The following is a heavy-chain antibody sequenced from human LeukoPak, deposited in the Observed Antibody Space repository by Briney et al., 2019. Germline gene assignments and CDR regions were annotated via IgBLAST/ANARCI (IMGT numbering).Heavy chain of an antibody. V-gene: IGHV3-23*01. J-gene: IGHJ4*02. Sequence: GGSLRLSCAASGFTFIIYAMSWVRQAPGKGLEWVSASSGSGGSTYYADSVKGRFTISRDNSKNTLYLQMNSLRAEDTAVYYCAKENSARVVITPIDYWGQGTPVSVSS. D-gene: IGHD3-22*01. CDR2: SSGSGGST. CDR3: AKENSARVVITPIDY. CDR1: GFTFIIYA.